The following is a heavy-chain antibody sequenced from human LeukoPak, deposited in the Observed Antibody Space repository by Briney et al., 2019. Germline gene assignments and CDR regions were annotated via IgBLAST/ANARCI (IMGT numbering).Heavy chain of an antibody. CDR2: INQDGNKN. D-gene: IGHD3-10*01. Sequence: GGSLRLSCAGSGFTFSNSWMGWVRQAPGKGLEWVANINQDGNKNYYLDSVKGRFTISRDNAKNSLFLQLNSLRAEDTAVYYCVRDRGWFHFDLWGQGTLVTVSS. CDR1: GFTFSNSW. J-gene: IGHJ4*02. V-gene: IGHV3-7*01. CDR3: VRDRGWFHFDL.